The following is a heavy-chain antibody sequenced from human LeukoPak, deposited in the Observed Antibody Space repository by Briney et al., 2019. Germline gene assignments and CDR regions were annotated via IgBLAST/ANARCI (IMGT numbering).Heavy chain of an antibody. CDR3: AKDGYYDFWSGYSGEGFDY. Sequence: GGSLRLSCAASGFTFSSYAMSWVRQAPGKGLEWVSAISGNGGSTYYADSVKGRFTISRDNSKNTLYLQMNSLRAEDTAVYYCAKDGYYDFWSGYSGEGFDYWGQGTLVTVSS. D-gene: IGHD3-3*01. CDR1: GFTFSSYA. V-gene: IGHV3-23*01. CDR2: ISGNGGST. J-gene: IGHJ4*02.